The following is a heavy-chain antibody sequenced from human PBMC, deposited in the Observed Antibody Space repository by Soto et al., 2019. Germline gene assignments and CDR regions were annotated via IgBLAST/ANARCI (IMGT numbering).Heavy chain of an antibody. V-gene: IGHV3-48*03. CDR2: ISLSGSTI. Sequence: GSLRLSCAASGFAFSNYEMNWVRQAPGKGLEWVSYISLSGSTIYYADSVKGRFTISRDDAKNSLYLQMNSLRADDTAVYYCARESFSASPNFFDYWGQGTLVTVSS. D-gene: IGHD3-3*02. CDR1: GFAFSNYE. J-gene: IGHJ4*02. CDR3: ARESFSASPNFFDY.